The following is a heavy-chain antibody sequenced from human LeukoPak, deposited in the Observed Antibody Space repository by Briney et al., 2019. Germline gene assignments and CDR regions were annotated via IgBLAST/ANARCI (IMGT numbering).Heavy chain of an antibody. Sequence: SETLSLTCTVSGGSISSYYWSWIRQPAGKGLEWIGRIYTSGSTNYNPSLKSRVTMSVDTSKNQFSLKLSSVTAADTAVYYCARVRTLYDYVWGSYRQPRFDYWGQGTLVTVSS. CDR1: GGSISSYY. D-gene: IGHD3-16*02. CDR3: ARVRTLYDYVWGSYRQPRFDY. V-gene: IGHV4-4*07. CDR2: IYTSGST. J-gene: IGHJ4*02.